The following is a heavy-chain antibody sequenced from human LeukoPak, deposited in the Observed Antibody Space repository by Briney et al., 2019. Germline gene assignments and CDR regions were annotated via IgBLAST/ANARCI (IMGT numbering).Heavy chain of an antibody. Sequence: GGSLRLSCAASGFTFSSYGMHWVRQAPGKGLEWVAFIRYDGCNKYYADSVKGRFTISRDNSKNTLYLQMNSLRAEDTAVYYCAKDRTVVVPALDYWGQGTLVTVSS. V-gene: IGHV3-30*02. J-gene: IGHJ4*02. CDR3: AKDRTVVVPALDY. CDR2: IRYDGCNK. D-gene: IGHD2-2*01. CDR1: GFTFSSYG.